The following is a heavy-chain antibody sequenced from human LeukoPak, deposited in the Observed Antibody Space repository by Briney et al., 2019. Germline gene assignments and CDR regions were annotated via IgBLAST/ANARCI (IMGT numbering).Heavy chain of an antibody. CDR2: ISGSGGST. D-gene: IGHD3-3*01. J-gene: IGHJ4*02. Sequence: PGGSLRLSCAASGFTFSSYAMSWVRQAPGKGLEWVSAISGSGGSTYYADSVRGRFTIPRDNSKNTLYLQMNSLRAEDTAVHYCAKAAPSDHFGIDYWGQGTLVTVSS. CDR3: AKAAPSDHFGIDY. CDR1: GFTFSSYA. V-gene: IGHV3-23*01.